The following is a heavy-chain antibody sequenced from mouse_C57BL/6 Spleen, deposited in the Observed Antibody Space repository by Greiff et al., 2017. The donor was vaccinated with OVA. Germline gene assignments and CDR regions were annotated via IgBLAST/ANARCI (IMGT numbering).Heavy chain of an antibody. D-gene: IGHD4-1*01. CDR1: GYAFSSYW. Sequence: VQLQQSGAELVKPGASVTISCKASGYAFSSYWMNWVKQRPGKGLEWIGQIYPGDGDTNYNGKFKGKATLTADKSSSTAYMQLSSLTSEDSAVYFGAKGGTGTGVFAYWGQGTLVTVSA. V-gene: IGHV1-80*01. J-gene: IGHJ3*01. CDR3: AKGGTGTGVFAY. CDR2: IYPGDGDT.